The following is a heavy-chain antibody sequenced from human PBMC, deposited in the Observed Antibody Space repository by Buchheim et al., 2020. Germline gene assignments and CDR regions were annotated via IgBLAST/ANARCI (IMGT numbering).Heavy chain of an antibody. CDR3: ARSEYYYGSGSYSDY. V-gene: IGHV3-7*01. Sequence: EVQLVESGGGLVQPGGSLRLSCAASGFTFSDYWMNWVRQAPGKGLEWVANIKQDGSEKYYVDSVKGRFTISRDNAKNSLYLQMNSLRAEDTAVYYCARSEYYYGSGSYSDYWGQGTL. CDR2: IKQDGSEK. J-gene: IGHJ4*02. CDR1: GFTFSDYW. D-gene: IGHD3-10*01.